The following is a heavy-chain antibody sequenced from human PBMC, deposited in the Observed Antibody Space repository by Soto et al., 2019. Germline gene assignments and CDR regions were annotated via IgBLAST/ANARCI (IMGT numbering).Heavy chain of an antibody. V-gene: IGHV1-69*12. D-gene: IGHD3-10*01. Sequence: QVQLVQSGAEVKKAGSSVKVSCKASGGTFSSYAISWVRQAPGQGLEWMGGIIPIFGTANYAQKFQGRVTITADESTSTAYMELSSLRSEDTAVYYCASKTYGSGSDYYYGMDVWGQGTTVTVSS. CDR3: ASKTYGSGSDYYYGMDV. J-gene: IGHJ6*02. CDR1: GGTFSSYA. CDR2: IIPIFGTA.